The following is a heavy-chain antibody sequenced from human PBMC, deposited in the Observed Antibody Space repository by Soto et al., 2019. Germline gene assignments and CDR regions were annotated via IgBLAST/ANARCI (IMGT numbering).Heavy chain of an antibody. CDR3: ARSIYDSSGYYYTDAFDI. V-gene: IGHV1-18*01. D-gene: IGHD3-22*01. CDR2: ISAYNGNT. J-gene: IGHJ3*02. CDR1: GYTFTSYG. Sequence: QVQLVQSGAEVKKPGASVKVPCKASGYTFTSYGISWVRQAPGQGLEWMGWISAYNGNTNYAQKLQGRVTMTTDTSTSTAYMELRSLRSDDTAVYYCARSIYDSSGYYYTDAFDIWGQGTMVTVSS.